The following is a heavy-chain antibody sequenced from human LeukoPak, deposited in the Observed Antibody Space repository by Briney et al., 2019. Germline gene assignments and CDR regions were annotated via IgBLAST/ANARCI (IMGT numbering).Heavy chain of an antibody. CDR3: ARGYYYGSGSYYPNWFDP. CDR1: GGTFSSYA. Sequence: GASVKVSCKASGGTFSSYAISWVRQAPGQGLEWMGGIIPIFGTANYAQKFQGRVTITADKSTSTAYMELSSLRSEDTAVYYCARGYYYGSGSYYPNWFDPWGQGTLVTVSS. CDR2: IIPIFGTA. V-gene: IGHV1-69*06. D-gene: IGHD3-10*01. J-gene: IGHJ5*02.